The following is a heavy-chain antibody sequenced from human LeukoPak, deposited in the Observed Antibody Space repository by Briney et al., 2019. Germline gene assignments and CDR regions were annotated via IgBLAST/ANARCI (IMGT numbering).Heavy chain of an antibody. CDR2: IYYSGST. J-gene: IGHJ4*02. D-gene: IGHD4-17*01. Sequence: SETLSLTCTVSGGSISSSSYYWGWIRQPPGKGLEWIGSIYYSGSTYYNPSLKSRVTISVDTSKNQFSLKLSSVTAADKTVYYCARQSPRTTVTTHWGQGTLVTVSS. CDR1: GGSISSSSYY. CDR3: ARQSPRTTVTTH. V-gene: IGHV4-39*01.